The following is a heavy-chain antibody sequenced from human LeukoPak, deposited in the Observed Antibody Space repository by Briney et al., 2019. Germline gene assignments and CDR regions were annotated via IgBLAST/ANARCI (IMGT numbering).Heavy chain of an antibody. Sequence: GGSLRLSCAASGFTFSSYSMDWVRQGPGKGLEWVSSISSSSSYIYYADSVKGRFTISRDNAKNSLYLQMNSLRAEDTAVYYCAGDYSSSWLSFDYWGQGTLVTVSS. D-gene: IGHD6-13*01. J-gene: IGHJ4*02. V-gene: IGHV3-21*01. CDR3: AGDYSSSWLSFDY. CDR1: GFTFSSYS. CDR2: ISSSSSYI.